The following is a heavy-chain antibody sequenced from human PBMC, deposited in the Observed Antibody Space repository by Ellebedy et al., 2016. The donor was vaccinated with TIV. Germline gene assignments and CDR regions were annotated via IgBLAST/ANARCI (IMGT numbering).Heavy chain of an antibody. CDR2: IRYDGSNK. J-gene: IGHJ6*02. CDR3: ARDIRGSRGYYYGYYYYGMDV. D-gene: IGHD3-22*01. V-gene: IGHV3-30*02. CDR1: GFTFSSYG. Sequence: GESLKISCAASGFTFSSYGMHWVRQAPGKGLEWVAFIRYDGSNKYYADSVKGRFTISRDNSKNTLYLQMNSLRAEDTTVYYCARDIRGSRGYYYGYYYYGMDVWGQGTTVTVSS.